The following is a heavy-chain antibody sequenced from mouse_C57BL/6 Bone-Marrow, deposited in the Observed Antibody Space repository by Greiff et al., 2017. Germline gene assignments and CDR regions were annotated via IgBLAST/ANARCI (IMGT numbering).Heavy chain of an antibody. D-gene: IGHD1-1*01. Sequence: VQLQQSGTVLARPGASVKMSCKTSGYTFTSYWMHWVKQRPGQGLEWIGAIYPGNSDTSSNQKFKGKAKLTAFTSASTAYMELSSLTNEDSAVYYCTRRGFTTVVAFDYWGQGTTLTVSS. J-gene: IGHJ2*01. CDR1: GYTFTSYW. CDR2: IYPGNSDT. V-gene: IGHV1-5*01. CDR3: TRRGFTTVVAFDY.